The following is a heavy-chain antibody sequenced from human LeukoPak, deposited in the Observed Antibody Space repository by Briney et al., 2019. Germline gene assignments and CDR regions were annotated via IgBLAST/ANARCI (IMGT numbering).Heavy chain of an antibody. CDR1: GFTFSSYA. Sequence: GGSLRLSCAASGFTFSSYAMTWVRQAPGKGLEWVSAISGSGRSTYYADSVKGRFTISRDNSKNTLYLQMNSLRAEDTAVYYCAKGPYDSSGYYQNYWGQGTLVTVSS. CDR2: ISGSGRST. D-gene: IGHD3-22*01. J-gene: IGHJ4*02. V-gene: IGHV3-23*01. CDR3: AKGPYDSSGYYQNY.